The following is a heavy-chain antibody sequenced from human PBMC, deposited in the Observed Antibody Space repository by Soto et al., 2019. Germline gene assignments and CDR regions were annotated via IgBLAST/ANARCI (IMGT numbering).Heavy chain of an antibody. CDR3: ARYPNWFDP. Sequence: QVQLQQWGAGLLKPSETLSLTCAVYGGSFSDYYWSWIRQPPGKGLEWIGEINHSGSTNYNPSLKSRISISVDTSQNQFSLKLSSLTAADTAVYYCARYPNWFDPGGQRTLVTVSS. CDR1: GGSFSDYY. CDR2: INHSGST. V-gene: IGHV4-34*01. J-gene: IGHJ5*02.